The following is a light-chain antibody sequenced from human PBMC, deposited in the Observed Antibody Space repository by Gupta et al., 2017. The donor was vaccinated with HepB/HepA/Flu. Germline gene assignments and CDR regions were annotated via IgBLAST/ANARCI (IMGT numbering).Light chain of an antibody. CDR1: QTVLRN. J-gene: IGKJ1*01. V-gene: IGKV3-15*01. CDR2: GAS. Sequence: TVLTQSPDTLSVSPGERVVLSCRASQTVLRNLAWYQQTPGQTPRLLIYGASTRATGVPDRFSGSGSGTEFTLTISSLQSEDFAMYYCQQYNEWWTFGQGTXVEVK. CDR3: QQYNEWWT.